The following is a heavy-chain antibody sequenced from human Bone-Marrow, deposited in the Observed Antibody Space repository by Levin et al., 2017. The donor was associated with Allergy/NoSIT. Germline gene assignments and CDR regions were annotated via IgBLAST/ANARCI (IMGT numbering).Heavy chain of an antibody. V-gene: IGHV1-2*06. CDR3: VRESILIARGEDFDF. Sequence: GESLKISCKCAGYSFTAYYIHWVRQAPGQGLEWMGRINPGSGVTNYARRFQGRVTMTRDTSISTAFMDLDRLRPDDTALYFCVRESILIARGEDFDFWGQGILVTVSS. J-gene: IGHJ4*02. D-gene: IGHD3-16*01. CDR1: GYSFTAYY. CDR2: INPGSGVT.